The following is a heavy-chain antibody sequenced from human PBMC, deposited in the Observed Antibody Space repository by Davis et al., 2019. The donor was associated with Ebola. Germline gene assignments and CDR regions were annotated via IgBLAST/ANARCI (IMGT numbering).Heavy chain of an antibody. CDR1: GYSFTSYW. D-gene: IGHD3-22*01. CDR2: IDPSDSYT. Sequence: GESLKISCKGSGYSFTSYWISWVRQMPGKGLEWMGRIDPSDSYTNYSPSFQGHVTISADKSISTAYLQWSSLKASDTAMYYCARSGYDSSGYQRFDPWGQGTLVTVSS. V-gene: IGHV5-10-1*01. CDR3: ARSGYDSSGYQRFDP. J-gene: IGHJ5*02.